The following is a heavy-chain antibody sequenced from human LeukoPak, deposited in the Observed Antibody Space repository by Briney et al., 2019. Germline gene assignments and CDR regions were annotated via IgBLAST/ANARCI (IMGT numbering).Heavy chain of an antibody. CDR1: GGSLSTHY. CDR2: ISYIGST. J-gene: IGHJ3*02. V-gene: IGHV4-59*11. CDR3: ARDPTTVTKGLDI. D-gene: IGHD4-17*01. Sequence: SETLSLTCTVSGGSLSTHYWSWIRQPPGKGLEWIGYISYIGSTNYNPSLKSRVTISVDTSKNQSSLKLSSVTAADAAVYFCARDPTTVTKGLDIWGQGTMVTVSS.